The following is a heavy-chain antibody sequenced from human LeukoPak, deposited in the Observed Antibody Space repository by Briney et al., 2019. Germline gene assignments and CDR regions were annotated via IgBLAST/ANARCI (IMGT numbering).Heavy chain of an antibody. V-gene: IGHV3-11*01. Sequence: GGSLRLSCAASGFTFSDYYMTWIRQAPGQGLEWISYVSGSDENKYYAGSVRGRFAISRDNAEKSLFLQMSNVRAEDTAVYYCARAGLGGHYIDYWGQGTLVIVSS. CDR1: GFTFSDYY. CDR2: VSGSDENK. D-gene: IGHD2-15*01. CDR3: ARAGLGGHYIDY. J-gene: IGHJ4*02.